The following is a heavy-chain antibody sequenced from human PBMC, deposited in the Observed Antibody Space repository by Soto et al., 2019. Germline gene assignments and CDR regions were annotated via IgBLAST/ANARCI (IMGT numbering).Heavy chain of an antibody. CDR3: ARMEMYYYASRHRYHYGMDV. CDR2: INPSGGGT. CDR1: GYTYTNYY. V-gene: IGHV1-46*01. Sequence: ASVKVSCKASGYTYTNYYIHWVRQAPGQGLGWMGVINPSGGGTSYEQNFQGRVTMTRDTSTSTVHMELSSLTAEDTAEYYSARMEMYYYASRHRYHYGMDVWGQGTKVAVSS. D-gene: IGHD3-22*01. J-gene: IGHJ6*02.